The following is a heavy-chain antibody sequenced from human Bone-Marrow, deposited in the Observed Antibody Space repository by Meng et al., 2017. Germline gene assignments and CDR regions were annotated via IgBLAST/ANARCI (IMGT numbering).Heavy chain of an antibody. V-gene: IGHV3-15*01. CDR2: IKSKTDGGTT. CDR3: TTEIHDSSGWYVRAPAYYYYGMDV. D-gene: IGHD6-19*01. CDR1: GFTFSSYG. Sequence: GESLKISCAASGFTFSSYGMHWVRQAPGKGLEWVGRIKSKTDGGTTDYAAPVKGRFTISRDDSKNTLYLQMNSLKTEDTAVYYCTTEIHDSSGWYVRAPAYYYYGMDVWGQGTTVTCAS. J-gene: IGHJ6*01.